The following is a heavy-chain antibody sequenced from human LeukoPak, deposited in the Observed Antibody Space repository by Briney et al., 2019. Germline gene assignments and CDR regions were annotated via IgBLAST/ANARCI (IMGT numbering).Heavy chain of an antibody. D-gene: IGHD3-3*01. J-gene: IGHJ6*02. CDR3: AKDLVTIFGVVIQARDYYYGMDV. CDR1: GFTFSSYA. Sequence: GGSLRPSCAASGFTFSSYAMSWVRQAPGKGLEWVSTISGFGGSTYYADSVKGRFTISRDNSKNTLYLQMNSLRAEDTTVYYCAKDLVTIFGVVIQARDYYYGMDVWGQGTTVTVSS. V-gene: IGHV3-23*01. CDR2: ISGFGGST.